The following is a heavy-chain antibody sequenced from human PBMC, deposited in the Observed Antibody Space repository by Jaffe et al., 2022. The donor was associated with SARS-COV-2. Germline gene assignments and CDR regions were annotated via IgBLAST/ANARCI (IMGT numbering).Heavy chain of an antibody. CDR3: ARAATGTTYPYYFDY. CDR2: IYYSGST. CDR1: GGSISSYY. D-gene: IGHD1-7*01. V-gene: IGHV4-59*01. J-gene: IGHJ4*02. Sequence: QVQLQESGPGLVKPSETLSLTCAVSGGSISSYYWSWIRQPPGKGLEWIGYIYYSGSTNYNPSLKSRVTISVDTSKNQFSLRLSSVTAADTAVYYCARAATGTTYPYYFDYWGQGTLVTVSS.